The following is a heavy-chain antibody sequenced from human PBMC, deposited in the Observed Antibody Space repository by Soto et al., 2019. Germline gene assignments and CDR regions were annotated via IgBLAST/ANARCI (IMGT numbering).Heavy chain of an antibody. CDR1: GFTFRIYS. D-gene: IGHD3-16*01. CDR3: ARDATFGTKGGSFDI. CDR2: MWYDGTNK. V-gene: IGHV3-33*01. J-gene: IGHJ3*02. Sequence: QVPLVESGGGVVQPGRSLRLSCAASGFTFRIYSMHWVRQSPGKGLEWVAVMWYDGTNKYYGESVKGRFTISRDNSENTLYLHMNSLRVEDTAVYYCARDATFGTKGGSFDIWGHGTLVTVS.